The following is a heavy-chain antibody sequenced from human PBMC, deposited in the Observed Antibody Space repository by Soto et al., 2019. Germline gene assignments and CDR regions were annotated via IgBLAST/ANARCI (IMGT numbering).Heavy chain of an antibody. V-gene: IGHV3-30-3*01. Sequence: GSLRLSCAASGFTFSSYAMHWVRQAPGKGLEWVAVISYDGSNKYYADSVKGRFTISRDNSKNTLYLQMNSLRAEDTAVYYCARAHLIGYFDYWGQGTLVTVSS. CDR1: GFTFSSYA. J-gene: IGHJ4*02. CDR3: ARAHLIGYFDY. CDR2: ISYDGSNK.